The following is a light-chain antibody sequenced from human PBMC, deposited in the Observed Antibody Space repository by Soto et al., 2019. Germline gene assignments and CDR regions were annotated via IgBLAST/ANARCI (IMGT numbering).Light chain of an antibody. CDR1: SSDVGGYNY. CDR3: SSYTSSSTLAVV. J-gene: IGLJ2*01. V-gene: IGLV2-14*01. CDR2: EVS. Sequence: QSALTQPASMSGSPGQSITISCTGTSSDVGGYNYVSWYQQHPGKAPKLMIYEVSNRPSGVSNRVSGSKSGNTASLTISGLQAEDEADYYCSSYTSSSTLAVVFGGGTKLTVL.